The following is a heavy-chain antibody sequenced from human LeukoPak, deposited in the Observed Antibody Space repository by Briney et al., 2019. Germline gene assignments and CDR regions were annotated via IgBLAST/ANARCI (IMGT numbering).Heavy chain of an antibody. Sequence: ASVKVSCKASGYTFNSYDINWVRQATGQGLEWMGWMNPNSGNTGYAQKFQGRVTITADESTSTAYMELSSLRSEDTAVYYCARTPPNYVILTGHSNNWFDPWGQGTLVTVSS. D-gene: IGHD3-9*01. CDR3: ARTPPNYVILTGHSNNWFDP. CDR1: GYTFNSYD. J-gene: IGHJ5*02. V-gene: IGHV1-8*03. CDR2: MNPNSGNT.